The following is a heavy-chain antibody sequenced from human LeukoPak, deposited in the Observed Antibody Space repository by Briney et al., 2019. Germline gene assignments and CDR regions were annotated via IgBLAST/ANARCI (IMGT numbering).Heavy chain of an antibody. CDR2: IYYSGST. CDR3: ARDRSGYYFDY. D-gene: IGHD3-22*01. Sequence: SETLSLTCTVSGGSISSYYWSWLRQPPGKGLEWIGYIYYSGSTNYNPSLKSRVTISVDTSKNQFSLKLSSVTAADTAVYYCARDRSGYYFDYWGQGTLVTVSS. V-gene: IGHV4-59*01. CDR1: GGSISSYY. J-gene: IGHJ4*02.